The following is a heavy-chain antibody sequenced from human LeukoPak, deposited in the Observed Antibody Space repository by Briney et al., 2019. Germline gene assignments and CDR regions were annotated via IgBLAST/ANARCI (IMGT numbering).Heavy chain of an antibody. V-gene: IGHV4-31*03. CDR2: IYYSGST. D-gene: IGHD6-13*01. J-gene: IGHJ4*02. Sequence: KTSETLSLTCTVSGGSISSSSYYWGWIRQHPGKGLEWIGYIYYSGSTYYNPSLKSRVTISVDTSKNQFSLKLSSVTAADTAVYYCARGPPRGRIAAAVKGFDYWGQGTLVTVSS. CDR3: ARGPPRGRIAAAVKGFDY. CDR1: GGSISSSSYY.